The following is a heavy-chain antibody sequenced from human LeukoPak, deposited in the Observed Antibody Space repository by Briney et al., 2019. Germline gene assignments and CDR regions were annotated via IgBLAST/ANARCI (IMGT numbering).Heavy chain of an antibody. CDR2: ISSSSSYI. CDR1: GFTFSSYS. CDR3: ARDVVPKPNDAFDI. Sequence: PGGSLSLSCAASGFTFSSYSMNWVRQAPGKGLEWVSSISSSSSYIYYADPVKGRFTISRDNAKNSLYLQMNSLRAEDTAVYYCARDVVPKPNDAFDIWGQGTMVTVSS. D-gene: IGHD2-15*01. J-gene: IGHJ3*02. V-gene: IGHV3-21*01.